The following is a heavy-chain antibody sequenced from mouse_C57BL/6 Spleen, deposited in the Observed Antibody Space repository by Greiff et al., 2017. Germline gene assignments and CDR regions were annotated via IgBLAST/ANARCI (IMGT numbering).Heavy chain of an antibody. J-gene: IGHJ4*01. CDR3: ARFYGYGDAMDY. D-gene: IGHD2-2*01. V-gene: IGHV5-4*01. CDR1: GFTFSSYA. CDR2: ISDGGSYT. Sequence: EVQRVESGGGLVKPGGSLKLSCAASGFTFSSYAMSWVRQTPEKRLEWVATISDGGSYTYYPDNVKGRFTISRDNAKNNLYLQMSHLKSEDTAMYYCARFYGYGDAMDYWGQGTSVTVSS.